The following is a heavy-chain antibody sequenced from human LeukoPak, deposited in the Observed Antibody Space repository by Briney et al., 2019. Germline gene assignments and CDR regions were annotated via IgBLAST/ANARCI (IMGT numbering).Heavy chain of an antibody. V-gene: IGHV4-4*07. J-gene: IGHJ4*02. D-gene: IGHD3-22*01. CDR3: AREGSGSPYYFDY. Sequence: SETLSLTCTVSGGSISSYYWSWIRLPAGKGLEWIGRIYTSGSTTYNPSLKSRVTISVDTSKNQFSLKLSSVTAADTAVYYCAREGSGSPYYFDYWGQGTLVTVSS. CDR1: GGSISSYY. CDR2: IYTSGST.